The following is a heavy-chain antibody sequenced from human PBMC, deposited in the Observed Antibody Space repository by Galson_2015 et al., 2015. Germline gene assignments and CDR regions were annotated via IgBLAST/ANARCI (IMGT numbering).Heavy chain of an antibody. Sequence: ETLSLTCTVSSGSIIDPNYYWAWIRQPPGEGLEWLGTIYYTGTTYYHTSLRSRLTISVDTSKNQFSLKLTSVAAADTAMYYCARQVGFCSSSNCYSFDDWGQGRLVTVSS. CDR1: SGSIIDPNYY. V-gene: IGHV4-39*01. D-gene: IGHD2-2*02. J-gene: IGHJ4*02. CDR3: ARQVGFCSSSNCYSFDD. CDR2: IYYTGTT.